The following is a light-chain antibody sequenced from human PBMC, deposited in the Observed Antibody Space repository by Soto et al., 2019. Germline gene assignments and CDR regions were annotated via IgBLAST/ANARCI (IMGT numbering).Light chain of an antibody. Sequence: EIVMTQSPSTLSVSTGERANISCRARQSFSSTLAWYQHKPGQAPRLLFYAASTRATGIPARFSGSGSGTEFTLTISSLQPEDFAVYYCQQYNYWPGAFGQGTKVDI. J-gene: IGKJ1*01. CDR3: QQYNYWPGA. CDR2: AAS. V-gene: IGKV3-15*01. CDR1: QSFSST.